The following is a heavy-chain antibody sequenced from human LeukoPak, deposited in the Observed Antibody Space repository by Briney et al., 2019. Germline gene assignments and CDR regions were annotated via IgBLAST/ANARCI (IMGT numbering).Heavy chain of an antibody. J-gene: IGHJ4*02. CDR3: AKDFRIGYSAHFDY. CDR1: GFTFRSHA. D-gene: IGHD2-15*01. CDR2: IYENGGTT. Sequence: GSLRLSCVGSGFTFRSHALSWVRQAPEKGLEFVSGIYENGGTTYYADSVKGRFSISRDNSKNTLYLQMDSLRGEDTAVYYCAKDFRIGYSAHFDYWGQGALVTVSS. V-gene: IGHV3-23*01.